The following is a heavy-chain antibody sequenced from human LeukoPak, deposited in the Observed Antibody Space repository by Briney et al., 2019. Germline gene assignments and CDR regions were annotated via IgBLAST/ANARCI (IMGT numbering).Heavy chain of an antibody. J-gene: IGHJ4*02. CDR1: GFTFSSYG. D-gene: IGHD5-18*01. CDR3: AKDLPRYSYGYNYLDY. CDR2: IWYDGSNE. Sequence: GGSLRLSCAASGFTFSSYGMHWVRQAPGKGLEWVAVIWYDGSNEYYADSVKGRFTISRDNSKNTLYLQMNSLRAEDTAVYYCAKDLPRYSYGYNYLDYWGQGTLVTVSS. V-gene: IGHV3-33*06.